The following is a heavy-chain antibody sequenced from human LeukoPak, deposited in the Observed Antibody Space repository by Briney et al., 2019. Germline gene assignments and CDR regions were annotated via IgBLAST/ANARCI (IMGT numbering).Heavy chain of an antibody. J-gene: IGHJ4*02. V-gene: IGHV4-4*02. D-gene: IGHD1-26*01. Sequence: SGTLSLTCAVSGGSISSSNWWSWVRQPPGKGLEWIGEIYHSGSTNYNPSLKSRVTISVDKSKNQFSLKLSSVTAADTAVYYCARVHVGGSYGLYYFDYWGQGTLVTVSS. CDR2: IYHSGST. CDR1: GGSISSSNW. CDR3: ARVHVGGSYGLYYFDY.